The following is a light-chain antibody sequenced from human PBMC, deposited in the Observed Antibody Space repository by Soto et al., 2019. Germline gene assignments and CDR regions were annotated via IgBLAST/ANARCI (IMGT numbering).Light chain of an antibody. CDR3: GTWDSSLSAGV. CDR1: SNDAGGYYL. CDR2: DNN. V-gene: IGLV1-51*01. J-gene: IGLJ2*01. Sequence: QSVLTQPASVSGSPGQSITISCTGLSNDAGGYYLVSWYQQHPGQAPKLIIYDNNKRPSGIPDRFSGSKSGTSATLGITGLQTGDEADYYCGTWDSSLSAGVFGGGTKLTVL.